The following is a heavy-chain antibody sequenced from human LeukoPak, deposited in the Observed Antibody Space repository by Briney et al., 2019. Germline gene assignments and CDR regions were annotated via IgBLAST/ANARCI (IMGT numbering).Heavy chain of an antibody. D-gene: IGHD5-24*01. J-gene: IGHJ3*02. CDR1: GASIRGYY. V-gene: IGHV4-59*01. Sequence: PSETLSLTCTVSGASIRGYYWHWIRQPPGKGLEWIGYIFYSGSTKYNPSLKSRVTISVDTSKNQFSLKLSSVTAADTAVYYCARLNPTDGYNDAFDIWGQGTMVTVSS. CDR2: IFYSGST. CDR3: ARLNPTDGYNDAFDI.